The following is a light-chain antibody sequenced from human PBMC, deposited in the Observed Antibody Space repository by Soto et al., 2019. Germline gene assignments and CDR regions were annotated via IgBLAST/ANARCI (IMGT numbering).Light chain of an antibody. V-gene: IGLV2-14*03. J-gene: IGLJ2*01. CDR2: GVS. CDR3: STYSSSNTLV. CDR1: SSDVGGYNY. Sequence: QSALTQPASVSGSPGQSITISCTGTSSDVGGYNYVSWYQQHPGKAPKFMIYGVSNRPSGVSNRFSGSKSGSTASLTISGLQAEDEADYYCSTYSSSNTLVFGGGTKVTVL.